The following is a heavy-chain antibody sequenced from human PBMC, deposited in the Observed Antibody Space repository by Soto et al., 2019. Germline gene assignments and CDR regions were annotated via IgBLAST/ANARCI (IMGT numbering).Heavy chain of an antibody. CDR3: ARYTAVADPYYFDY. V-gene: IGHV3-23*01. CDR2: ISDGVDRA. D-gene: IGHD6-19*01. CDR1: GFNFATYS. J-gene: IGHJ4*02. Sequence: PGGSLRLSCAASGFNFATYSMSWVRQAPGKGLEWVAGISDGVDRAYYGDSVKGRFTIPRDTSKNMLYLHMNSLRAEDTAIYYCARYTAVADPYYFDYWGQGTLVTVSS.